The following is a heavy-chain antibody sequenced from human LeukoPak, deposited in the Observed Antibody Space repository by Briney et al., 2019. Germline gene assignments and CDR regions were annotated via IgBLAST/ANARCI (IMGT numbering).Heavy chain of an antibody. CDR2: IIPIFGTE. CDR3: ASSPDTAMGFDY. D-gene: IGHD5-18*01. V-gene: IGHV1-69*01. Sequence: ASVKVSCKASGGTFSSYAISWVRQPPGQGLEWMGGIIPIFGTENYAHKFRGRVTITADESTSQAYVELTSLRSEDRAVYYCASSPDTAMGFDYWGQGTLVTVSS. CDR1: GGTFSSYA. J-gene: IGHJ4*02.